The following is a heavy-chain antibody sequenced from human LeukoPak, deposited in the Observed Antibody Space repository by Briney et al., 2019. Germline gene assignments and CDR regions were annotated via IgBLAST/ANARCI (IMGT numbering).Heavy chain of an antibody. J-gene: IGHJ4*02. CDR3: ARLRKERFGELFSRLTSTPRYYFDY. CDR1: GGSISSYY. CDR2: MYSSGS. V-gene: IGHV4-4*07. D-gene: IGHD3-10*01. Sequence: PSETLSLTCTVSGGSISSYYLSWIRQTAGKGLEWIGRMYSSGSNYNPSLKSRVTMSIDTSTNQLSLKLSSVTAADTAVYYCARLRKERFGELFSRLTSTPRYYFDYWGQGTLVTVSS.